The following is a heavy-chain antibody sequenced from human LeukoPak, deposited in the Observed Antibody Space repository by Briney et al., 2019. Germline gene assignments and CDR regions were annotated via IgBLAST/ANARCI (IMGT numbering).Heavy chain of an antibody. CDR2: ISGGGGHT. CDR1: GFTSGSHA. CDR3: ATCGRPGLAFDF. J-gene: IGHJ4*02. Sequence: GSLSRSCSASGFTSGSHAMIWVRQAPGKGLEWVSAISGGGGHTYYPDSVRGRFTISRDNSRDTMYLQMNSLRADDTAVYYCATCGRPGLAFDFWGQGSLVTVSS. V-gene: IGHV3-23*01. D-gene: IGHD2-15*01.